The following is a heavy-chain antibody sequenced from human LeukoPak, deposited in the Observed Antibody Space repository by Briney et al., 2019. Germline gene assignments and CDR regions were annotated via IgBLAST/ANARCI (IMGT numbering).Heavy chain of an antibody. CDR3: ARDGYSYGTSRPVYYMDV. J-gene: IGHJ6*03. CDR1: GYTFTSYY. V-gene: IGHV1-46*01. CDR2: INPSGGST. Sequence: ASVKVSCKASGYTFTSYYMHWVRQAPGQGLEWMGIINPSGGSTSYAQKFQGRVTMTRDTSTSTVYMELSSLRSEDTAVYYCARDGYSYGTSRPVYYMDVWGKGTTVTVSS. D-gene: IGHD5-18*01.